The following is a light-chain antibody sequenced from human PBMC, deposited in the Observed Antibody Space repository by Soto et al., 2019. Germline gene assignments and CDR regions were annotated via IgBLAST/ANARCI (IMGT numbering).Light chain of an antibody. CDR3: QQANSFPFIT. J-gene: IGKJ5*01. Sequence: DIQMTQSPSSVSASVGDRFTITWRASQGISSWLAWYQHKPGKAPKLLIYAASSLQSGVPSRFSGSGSGTDFTLTISSLQPEDFATYYCQQANSFPFITFGQGTRLEIK. CDR1: QGISSW. V-gene: IGKV1-12*02. CDR2: AAS.